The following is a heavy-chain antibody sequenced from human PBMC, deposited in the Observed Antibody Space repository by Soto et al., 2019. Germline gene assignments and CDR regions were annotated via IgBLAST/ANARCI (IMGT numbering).Heavy chain of an antibody. Sequence: QLVVSGGGLVKPGGSLRLSCAASGFTFTDYYMAWIRQAPGKVLEWVSYISASGTTIYYADSVKGRFTIARDNAKNSLYLQRNSMRAEDTALYYCARRAVGTLDYWGQGTLVTVSS. V-gene: IGHV3-11*01. CDR2: ISASGTTI. D-gene: IGHD1-26*01. CDR3: ARRAVGTLDY. CDR1: GFTFTDYY. J-gene: IGHJ4*02.